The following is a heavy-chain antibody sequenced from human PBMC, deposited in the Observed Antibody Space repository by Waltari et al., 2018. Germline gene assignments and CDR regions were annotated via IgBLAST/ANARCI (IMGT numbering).Heavy chain of an antibody. CDR1: GGTFSSYT. D-gene: IGHD3-22*01. CDR2: IIPILGIA. Sequence: QVQLVQSGAEVKKPGSSVKVSCKASGGTFSSYTISWVRQAPGQGLEWMGRIIPILGIANYAQKFQGRVTITADESTSTAYMELSSLRSEDTAVYYCARERNMIPRAFDIWGQGTMVTVSS. V-gene: IGHV1-69*08. J-gene: IGHJ3*02. CDR3: ARERNMIPRAFDI.